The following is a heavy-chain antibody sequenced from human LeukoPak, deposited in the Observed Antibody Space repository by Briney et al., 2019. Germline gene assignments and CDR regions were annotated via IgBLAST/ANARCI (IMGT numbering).Heavy chain of an antibody. V-gene: IGHV4-59*01. J-gene: IGHJ4*02. CDR3: ARVDGSGILDY. D-gene: IGHD3-10*01. Sequence: PSETLSLTCTVSGGSISSYYWSWIRQPPGKGLGWIGYIYYSGSTNYNPSLKSRVTISVDTSKNQFSLKLSSVTAADTAVYYCARVDGSGILDYWGQGTLVTVSS. CDR2: IYYSGST. CDR1: GGSISSYY.